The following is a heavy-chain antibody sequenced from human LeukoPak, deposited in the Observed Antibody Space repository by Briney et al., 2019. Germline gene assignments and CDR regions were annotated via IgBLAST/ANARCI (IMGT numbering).Heavy chain of an antibody. CDR2: IYLPDSHT. Sequence: GESLKISCWGSGYTFTNYWIGWVRQMPGKGLEWMGIIYLPDSHTTYSPSFQGHVTISADRSISTAYLQWSSLKASDTAMYYCARQDYGGHSVSYYYAMDVWGQGTTVTVSS. D-gene: IGHD4-23*01. CDR1: GYTFTNYW. J-gene: IGHJ6*02. V-gene: IGHV5-51*01. CDR3: ARQDYGGHSVSYYYAMDV.